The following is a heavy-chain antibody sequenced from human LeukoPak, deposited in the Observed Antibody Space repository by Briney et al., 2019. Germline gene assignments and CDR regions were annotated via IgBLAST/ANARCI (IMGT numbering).Heavy chain of an antibody. J-gene: IGHJ2*01. Sequence: GGSLRLSCAASVFTFSSYSMSWVRQAPGKGLEWVSAISGSGGSTYYADSVKGRFTISRDNSKNTLYLQMNSLRAEDTAVYYCAKDPRDGDYYWYFDLWGRGTLVTVSS. CDR1: VFTFSSYS. D-gene: IGHD4-17*01. CDR2: ISGSGGST. CDR3: AKDPRDGDYYWYFDL. V-gene: IGHV3-23*01.